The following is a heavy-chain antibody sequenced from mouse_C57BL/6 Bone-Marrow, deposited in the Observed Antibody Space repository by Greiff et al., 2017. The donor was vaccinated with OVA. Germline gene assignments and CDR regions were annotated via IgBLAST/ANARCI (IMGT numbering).Heavy chain of an antibody. J-gene: IGHJ2*01. CDR2: IDPANGNT. CDR1: GFNIKNTY. V-gene: IGHV14-3*01. D-gene: IGHD2-1*01. CDR3: APIYYGNYGVVDY. Sequence: VQLKESVAELVRPGASVKLSCTASGFNIKNTYMHWVKQRPEQGLEWIGRIDPANGNTKYAPKFQGKATITADTSSNTASLQLISLTSEETAIYYCAPIYYGNYGVVDYGGQGTTRTVAS.